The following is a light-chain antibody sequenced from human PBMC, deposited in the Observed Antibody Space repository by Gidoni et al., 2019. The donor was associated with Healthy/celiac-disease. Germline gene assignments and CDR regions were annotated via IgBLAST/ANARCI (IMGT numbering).Light chain of an antibody. CDR1: QGIRND. Sequence: AIQMTPSPSSLSASVGDRVTITCRASQGIRNDLGWYQQKPGKAPKLLIYAASSLQSGVPSRFSGSGSGTDCTLTISSLQPEDFATYYCLQDYNYPRSFGQGTKLEIK. V-gene: IGKV1-6*01. J-gene: IGKJ2*04. CDR2: AAS. CDR3: LQDYNYPRS.